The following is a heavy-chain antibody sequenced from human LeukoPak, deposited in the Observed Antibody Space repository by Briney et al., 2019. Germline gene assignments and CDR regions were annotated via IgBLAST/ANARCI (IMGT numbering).Heavy chain of an antibody. CDR3: AKDFYGAYYFDY. V-gene: IGHV3-23*01. D-gene: IGHD4-17*01. J-gene: IGHJ4*02. CDR2: ISGSGGST. Sequence: GTLRLSCAASGFTFSSYGMSWVRQAPGKGLEWVSAISGSGGSTYYADSVKGRVTISRDNSKNTLYLQMNSLRAEDTAVYYCAKDFYGAYYFDYWGQGTLVTVSS. CDR1: GFTFSSYG.